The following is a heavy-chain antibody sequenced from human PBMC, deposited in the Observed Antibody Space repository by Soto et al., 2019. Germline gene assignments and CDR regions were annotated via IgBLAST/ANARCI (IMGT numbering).Heavy chain of an antibody. J-gene: IGHJ6*02. CDR2: IYGSGST. D-gene: IGHD4-17*01. V-gene: IGHV4-59*12. CDR1: GGSISSYY. CDR3: ARVNLDYVTGMDV. Sequence: PSETLSLTCTVSGGSISSYYGSWIRQPPGKGLEWIGYIYGSGSTYYNPSLKSRLIMSLDTSKNQLSLKLTSVTAADTAVYYCARVNLDYVTGMDVWGPGTTVTVSS.